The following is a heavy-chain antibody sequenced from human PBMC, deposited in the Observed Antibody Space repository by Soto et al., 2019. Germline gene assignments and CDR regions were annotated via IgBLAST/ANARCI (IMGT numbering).Heavy chain of an antibody. J-gene: IGHJ6*02. CDR2: IRSKAYGGTT. CDR3: TGFVIVPAAILHYYGMDV. CDR1: GFTFGDYA. Sequence: GGSLRLSCTASGFTFGDYAMSWFRQAPGKGLGWVGFIRSKAYGGTTEYAASVKGRFTISRDDSKSIAYLQMNSPKTEDTAVYYCTGFVIVPAAILHYYGMDVWGQGTTVTVSS. V-gene: IGHV3-49*03. D-gene: IGHD2-2*02.